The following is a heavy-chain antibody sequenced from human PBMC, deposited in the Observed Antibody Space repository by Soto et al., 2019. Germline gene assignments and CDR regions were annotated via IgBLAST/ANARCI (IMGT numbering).Heavy chain of an antibody. CDR1: GFTFDDYG. D-gene: IGHD3-10*01. V-gene: IGHV3-20*01. CDR2: INWNGGST. Sequence: EVQLVESGGGVVRPGGSLRLSCAASGFTFDDYGMSWVRQAPGKGLEWVSGINWNGGSTGYADSVKGRFTISRDNAKNSLYLQMHSLRAEDTALYHCAREGDITMVRGVMGNYYYYYMDVWGKGTTVTVSS. J-gene: IGHJ6*03. CDR3: AREGDITMVRGVMGNYYYYYMDV.